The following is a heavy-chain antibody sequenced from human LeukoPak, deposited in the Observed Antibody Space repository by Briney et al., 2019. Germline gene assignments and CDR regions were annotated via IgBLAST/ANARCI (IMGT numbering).Heavy chain of an antibody. V-gene: IGHV3-43D*03. CDR3: AKGTDYYGSGSPEGSAFDI. Sequence: AGGSLRLSCAASGFTFDDYAMHWVRQAPGKGLEWVSLISWDGGSTYYADSVKGRFTISRDNSKNSLYLQMNSLRAEDTALYYCAKGTDYYGSGSPEGSAFDIWGQGTMVTVSS. J-gene: IGHJ3*02. D-gene: IGHD3-10*01. CDR2: ISWDGGST. CDR1: GFTFDDYA.